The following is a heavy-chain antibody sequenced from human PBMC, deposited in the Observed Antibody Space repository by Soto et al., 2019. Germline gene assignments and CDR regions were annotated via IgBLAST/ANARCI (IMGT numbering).Heavy chain of an antibody. CDR3: ARQRYSNGWYASDS. V-gene: IGHV1-46*01. Sequence: GASVKVSCKASGYTFITYYIHWVRQAPGQGLEWMGIINPSGGNTAYAQKFQGRVTMTRDTSTSTVYMELSSLRSEDTAVYYCARQRYSNGWYASDSWGQGILVTVSS. J-gene: IGHJ4*02. CDR2: INPSGGNT. D-gene: IGHD6-19*01. CDR1: GYTFITYY.